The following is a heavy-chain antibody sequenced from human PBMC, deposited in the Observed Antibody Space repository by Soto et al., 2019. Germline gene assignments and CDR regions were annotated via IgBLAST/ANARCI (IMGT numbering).Heavy chain of an antibody. CDR3: ARGSNYLTL. V-gene: IGHV4-34*01. J-gene: IGHJ4*02. CDR1: GMRLTIYS. Sequence: SETLSLTCTVRGMRLTIYSWMWIRQVPGEGLEWIGEVDHTRATNYNPSLMSRLRISLDRSKSQLSLELTSVTAADTAIYYCARGSNYLTLWGQGTLVNVSS. CDR2: VDHTRAT. D-gene: IGHD3-10*01.